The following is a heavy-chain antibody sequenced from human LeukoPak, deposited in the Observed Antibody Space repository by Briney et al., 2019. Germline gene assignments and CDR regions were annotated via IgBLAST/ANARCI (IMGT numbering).Heavy chain of an antibody. CDR3: ARNPPRLRFPDY. CDR1: GYTFTSYD. V-gene: IGHV1-8*01. J-gene: IGHJ4*02. CDR2: MNPNSGNT. Sequence: GASVKVSCKASGYTFTSYDINWVRQATGQGLEWMGWMNPNSGNTGYAQKFQGRVTMTRNTSISTAYMELSSLRSDDTAVYYCARNPPRLRFPDYWGQGTLVTVSS. D-gene: IGHD3-3*01.